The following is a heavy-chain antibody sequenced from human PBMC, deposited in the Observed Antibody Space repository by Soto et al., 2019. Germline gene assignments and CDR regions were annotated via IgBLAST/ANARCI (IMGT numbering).Heavy chain of an antibody. Sequence: SETLSLTYTVYRGSVSSGSYYWSWIRQPPGKGLEWIGYIYYSGSTNYNPSLKSRVTISVDTSKNQFSLKLSSVTAADTAVYYCARDQLRYSSGWIDYWGQGTLVTSPQ. D-gene: IGHD6-19*01. V-gene: IGHV4-61*01. J-gene: IGHJ4*02. CDR3: ARDQLRYSSGWIDY. CDR1: RGSVSSGSYY. CDR2: IYYSGST.